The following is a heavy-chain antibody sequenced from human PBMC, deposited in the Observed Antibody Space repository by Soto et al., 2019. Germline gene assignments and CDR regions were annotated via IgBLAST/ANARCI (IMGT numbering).Heavy chain of an antibody. Sequence: EVQLLESGGGLVQPGGSLRLSCAASASGFTFSSYAMIWVRQAPGKGLEWLSTISGGANITYYADSVKGGFTISRDISKNTLFLQMLGLRAEDTAVYFCAKSTVVPAPIDYWGQGTLVTVSS. V-gene: IGHV3-23*01. CDR2: ISGGANIT. D-gene: IGHD2-2*01. CDR3: AKSTVVPAPIDY. CDR1: GFTFSSYA. J-gene: IGHJ4*02.